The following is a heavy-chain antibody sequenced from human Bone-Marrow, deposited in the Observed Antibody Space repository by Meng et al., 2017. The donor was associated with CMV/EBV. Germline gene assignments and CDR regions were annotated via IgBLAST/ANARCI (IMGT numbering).Heavy chain of an antibody. J-gene: IGHJ3*02. V-gene: IGHV3-74*01. CDR3: ARGLSYMAFDM. Sequence: GGSLRLSCAASGFTFSIYWMHWVRQVPGKGLEWVSRHYNDVSSISYADSVKGRLTISRDNAKKTLYLQMNSLRADDTAVYYCARGLSYMAFDMWGQGTRVTVSS. D-gene: IGHD1-14*01. CDR2: HYNDVSSI. CDR1: GFTFSIYW.